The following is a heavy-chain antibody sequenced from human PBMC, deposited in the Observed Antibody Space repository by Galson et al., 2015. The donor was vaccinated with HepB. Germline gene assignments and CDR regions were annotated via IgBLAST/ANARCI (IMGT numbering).Heavy chain of an antibody. CDR3: AKGWGGASYWYFDL. D-gene: IGHD3-16*01. V-gene: IGHV3-23*01. CDR1: GFTFSSYA. Sequence: SLRLSCAASGFTFSSYAMSWVRQAPGKGLEWVSGISGSGGSTYYADSVKGRFTISRDNSKNALYVQMNSLRAEDTAVYYCAKGWGGASYWYFDLWGRGTLVTVSS. CDR2: ISGSGGST. J-gene: IGHJ2*01.